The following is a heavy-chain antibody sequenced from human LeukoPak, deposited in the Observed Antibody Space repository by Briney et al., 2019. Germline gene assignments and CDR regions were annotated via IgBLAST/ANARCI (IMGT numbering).Heavy chain of an antibody. Sequence: SETLSLTCAVYGGSFSGYYWSWIRQPPGKGLEWIGEINHSGSTNYNPSLKSRVTISIDTSKSQFSLKLNSVTAADTAAYYCAGSSNWLPFDHWGQGALVTVSS. CDR1: GGSFSGYY. V-gene: IGHV4-34*01. CDR2: INHSGST. J-gene: IGHJ4*02. CDR3: AGSSNWLPFDH. D-gene: IGHD6-13*01.